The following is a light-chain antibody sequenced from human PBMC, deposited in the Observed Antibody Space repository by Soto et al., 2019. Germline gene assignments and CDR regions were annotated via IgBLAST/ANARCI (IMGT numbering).Light chain of an antibody. Sequence: QSALTQPASVSGSPGQSITISCTGTSSDVGGYNYVSWYQQHPGKAPKLMIYEVSNRPSGVSNRFSGSKSGETAPLTISGLQAEDEADYYCSSYTSSSTRVVFGGGTKLTVL. J-gene: IGLJ2*01. CDR3: SSYTSSSTRVV. CDR2: EVS. V-gene: IGLV2-14*01. CDR1: SSDVGGYNY.